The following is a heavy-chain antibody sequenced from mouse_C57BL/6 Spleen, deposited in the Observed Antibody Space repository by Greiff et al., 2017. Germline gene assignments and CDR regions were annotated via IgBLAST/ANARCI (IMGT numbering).Heavy chain of an antibody. D-gene: IGHD3-2*02. V-gene: IGHV1-52*01. J-gene: IGHJ3*01. CDR2: IDPSDSET. CDR3: ARKDSSGYGFAY. Sequence: QVQLQQPGAELVRPGSSVKLSCKASGYTFTSYWMHWVKQRPIQGLEWIGNIDPSDSETHYNQKFKDKATLTVDKSSSTAYMQLSSLTSEDSAVYYCARKDSSGYGFAYWGQGTLVTVSA. CDR1: GYTFTSYW.